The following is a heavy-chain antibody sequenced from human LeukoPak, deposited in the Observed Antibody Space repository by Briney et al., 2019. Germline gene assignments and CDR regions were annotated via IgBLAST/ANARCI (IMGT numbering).Heavy chain of an antibody. CDR3: ARGPDYYDSSGYDYYYMDV. D-gene: IGHD3-22*01. J-gene: IGHJ6*03. Sequence: SVKVSCKASGGTFTSYAVSWVRQAPGQGLEWMGGIIPIFGTANYAQKFQARVTITADESTSTAYMELSSLRSEDTAVYYCARGPDYYDSSGYDYYYMDVWGKGTTVTVSS. CDR1: GGTFTSYA. V-gene: IGHV1-69*13. CDR2: IIPIFGTA.